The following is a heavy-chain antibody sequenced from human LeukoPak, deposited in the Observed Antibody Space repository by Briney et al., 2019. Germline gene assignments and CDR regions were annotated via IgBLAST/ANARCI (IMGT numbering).Heavy chain of an antibody. J-gene: IGHJ4*02. D-gene: IGHD5-18*01. V-gene: IGHV3-7*01. CDR3: ARDAGYGYDRFDY. Sequence: GGSLRLSCAASGFIFSSYWMAWVRQAPGKGLEWVANIKEDGSDKNYVESLKGRFTISRDNAKNSLYLQTDSLRAEDTAVHYCARDAGYGYDRFDYWGQGTQVTVSS. CDR2: IKEDGSDK. CDR1: GFIFSSYW.